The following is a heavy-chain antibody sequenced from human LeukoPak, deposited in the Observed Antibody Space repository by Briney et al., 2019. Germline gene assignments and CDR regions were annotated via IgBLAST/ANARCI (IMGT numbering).Heavy chain of an antibody. CDR1: GGSFSGYY. D-gene: IGHD6-19*01. CDR2: INHSGST. Sequence: PSETLSLTCAVYGGSFSGYYWSWIRQPPGKGLEWIGEINHSGSTNYNPSLKSRVTISVDTSKNQFSLKLSSVTAADTAVYYCARGSGAVAGNYYYYYYMDVWGKGTTVTVSS. CDR3: ARGSGAVAGNYYYYYYMDV. J-gene: IGHJ6*03. V-gene: IGHV4-34*01.